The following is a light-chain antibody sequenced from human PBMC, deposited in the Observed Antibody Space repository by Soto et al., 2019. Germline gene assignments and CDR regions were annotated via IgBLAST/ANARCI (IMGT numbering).Light chain of an antibody. CDR1: QSVSSY. J-gene: IGKJ5*01. CDR2: DAS. V-gene: IGKV3-11*01. CDR3: QQRSNWPPIT. Sequence: EIVLTQSPATLSLSPGERVTLSCRASQSVSSYLAWYQQKPGQAPRLLIYDASNRATGIPARFSGSGSGTDFTLTISSREPEDFAVYYCQQRSNWPPITFGQGTRLEIK.